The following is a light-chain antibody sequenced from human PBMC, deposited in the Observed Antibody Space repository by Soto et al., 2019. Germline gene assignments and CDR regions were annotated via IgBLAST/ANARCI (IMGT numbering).Light chain of an antibody. CDR1: SNDVGSFNL. CDR2: EAT. CDR3: CSYARSSTVV. J-gene: IGLJ2*01. Sequence: QSALTQPASVSGSPGQSITISCSGTSNDVGSFNLVSWYQQHPGKDPKLMIYEATKRPSGVSNRFSGSKAGNTASMTISGLQAEDEADYYCCSYARSSTVVCRGGTKVTVL. V-gene: IGLV2-23*01.